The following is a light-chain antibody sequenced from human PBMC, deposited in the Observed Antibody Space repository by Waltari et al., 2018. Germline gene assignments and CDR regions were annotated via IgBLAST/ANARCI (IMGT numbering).Light chain of an antibody. CDR2: NDN. CDR1: RSNVGRNY. Sequence: QSVLTQPPSASGTPAQWVAMSFSGARSNVGRNYVLLYQQFPGAAPKLLIVNDNERPSGVPDRFSGSKSDTSASLAISGLRSEDEAHYYCAAWDESLGDVVFGGGTKLTVL. CDR3: AAWDESLGDVV. J-gene: IGLJ2*01. V-gene: IGLV1-47*02.